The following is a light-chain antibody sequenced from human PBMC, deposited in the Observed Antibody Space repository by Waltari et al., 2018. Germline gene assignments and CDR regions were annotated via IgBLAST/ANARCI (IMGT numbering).Light chain of an antibody. CDR2: GAS. CDR1: QSISSSY. Sequence: EIVLTQSPGTLSLSPGESATLSCRASQSISSSYLAWYQQKPGQSPRLRIYGASSRAIGIPDKFSGSGSGTDFTLTISRLEPEDIAVYYCQQYGSSLLTFGGGTKVEIK. CDR3: QQYGSSLLT. V-gene: IGKV3-20*01. J-gene: IGKJ4*01.